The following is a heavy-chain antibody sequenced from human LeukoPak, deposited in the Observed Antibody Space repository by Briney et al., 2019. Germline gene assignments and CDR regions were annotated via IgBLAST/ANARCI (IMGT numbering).Heavy chain of an antibody. CDR1: GFTFNTYA. D-gene: IGHD1-26*01. Sequence: GGSLRLSCAASGFTFNTYAMNWVRQAPGKGLEWVSYISSGGDNTYHADSVKGRFTISRDNPKNSLYLQMNSPRAEDTAMYYCTRGPGQITTKADCWGRGTLVTVSS. CDR3: TRGPGQITTKADC. V-gene: IGHV3-48*01. J-gene: IGHJ4*02. CDR2: ISSGGDNT.